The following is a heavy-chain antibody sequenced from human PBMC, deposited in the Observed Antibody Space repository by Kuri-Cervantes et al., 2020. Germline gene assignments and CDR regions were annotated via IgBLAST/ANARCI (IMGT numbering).Heavy chain of an antibody. CDR3: ARGVTYYDFWSGTWTDNWFDP. Sequence: SLRLSCEVSGFSFGDYAMHWVRQVPGKGLEWVSSISWNGGSVAYAESVKGRFTISRDNAKNSLYLQMNSLRAEDTAVYYCARGVTYYDFWSGTWTDNWFDPWGQGTLVTVSS. D-gene: IGHD3-3*01. CDR1: GFSFGDYA. CDR2: ISWNGGSV. V-gene: IGHV3-9*01. J-gene: IGHJ5*02.